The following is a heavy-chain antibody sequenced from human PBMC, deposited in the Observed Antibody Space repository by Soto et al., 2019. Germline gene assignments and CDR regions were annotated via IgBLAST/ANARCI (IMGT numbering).Heavy chain of an antibody. CDR1: GGSISSRGDC. V-gene: IGHV4-39*07. Sequence: LVIRCLSYTVSGGSISSRGDCLIWKSKPPGKGLEWIGSIYYSGSTYYNPSLKSRVTISVDKSRNQFSLRLTSVTAADTAVYYCVRDRGGGSGKSSVSIGIDVWGRATTGAVAS. CDR3: VRDRGGGSGKSSVSIGIDV. J-gene: IGHJ6*01. CDR2: IYYSGST. D-gene: IGHD3-10*01.